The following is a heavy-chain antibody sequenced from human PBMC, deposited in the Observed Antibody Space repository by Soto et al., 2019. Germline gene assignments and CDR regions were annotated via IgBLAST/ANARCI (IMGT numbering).Heavy chain of an antibody. CDR3: ARVTAGSSDFDY. CDR1: GYSFTNFD. D-gene: IGHD6-6*01. J-gene: IGHJ4*02. V-gene: IGHV1-8*02. Sequence: ASVKVSCKASGYSFTNFDINWVRQAPGQGLEWMGWLNPKSGNTGYAQNLQGRVTMTRDTSISTAYMELRSLRSEDTALYYCARVTAGSSDFDYWGQGTLVTVSS. CDR2: LNPKSGNT.